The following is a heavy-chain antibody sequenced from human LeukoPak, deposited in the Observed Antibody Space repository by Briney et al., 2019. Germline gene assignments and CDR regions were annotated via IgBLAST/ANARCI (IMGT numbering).Heavy chain of an antibody. CDR3: AKKNIDYGDYEGAFDI. V-gene: IGHV3-30*18. J-gene: IGHJ3*02. D-gene: IGHD4-17*01. CDR1: GFTFSSYG. CDR2: ISYDGSNK. Sequence: GGSLRLSCAASGFTFSSYGMHWVRQAPGKGLEWVAVISYDGSNKYYADSVKGRFTISRGNSKNTLYLQMNSLRAEDTAVYYCAKKNIDYGDYEGAFDIWGQGTMVTVSS.